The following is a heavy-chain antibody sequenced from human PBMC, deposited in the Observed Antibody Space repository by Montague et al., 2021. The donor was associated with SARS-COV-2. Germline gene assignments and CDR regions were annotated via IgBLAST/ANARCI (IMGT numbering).Heavy chain of an antibody. CDR1: GFTFSRNS. Sequence: FLRLSCATSGFTFSRNSMNWVRQAPGKGLEWVSTISSDTLHTFYAESVKGRFTISRDNAKNELYLQMNSLGAEDMAVYYCARGGEIDVWAPFGHWGQGTLVTVSS. CDR3: ARGGEIDVWAPFGH. CDR2: ISSDTLHT. J-gene: IGHJ4*02. D-gene: IGHD3-16*01. V-gene: IGHV3-21*01.